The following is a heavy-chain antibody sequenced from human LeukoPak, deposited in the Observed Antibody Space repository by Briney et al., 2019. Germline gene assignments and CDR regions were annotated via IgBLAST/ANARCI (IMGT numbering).Heavy chain of an antibody. J-gene: IGHJ4*02. D-gene: IGHD3-22*01. V-gene: IGHV3-11*04. CDR3: ARDLGYDSTGVYYFDY. CDR2: ISSSSSTI. Sequence: GGSLRPSCAASGFTFSDYYMSWIRQAPGKGLEWVSYISSSSSTIYYADSVKGRFTISRDNAKNSLYLQMNCLRAEDTAVYYCARDLGYDSTGVYYFDYWGQGTLVTVSS. CDR1: GFTFSDYY.